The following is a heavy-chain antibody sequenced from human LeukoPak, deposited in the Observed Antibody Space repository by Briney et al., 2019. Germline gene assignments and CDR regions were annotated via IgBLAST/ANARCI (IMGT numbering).Heavy chain of an antibody. J-gene: IGHJ4*02. V-gene: IGHV3-30-3*01. Sequence: PGRSLRLSCAASGFTLSSSPMHWLRQAPGQGLEWVAVISYDGTIKSYADSVKGRFTISRDTSKNTLYLQMNSLRAEDTAVYYCARDLMAGSPDYFDYWGQGTLVTVSS. CDR1: GFTLSSSP. CDR2: ISYDGTIK. CDR3: ARDLMAGSPDYFDY. D-gene: IGHD6-19*01.